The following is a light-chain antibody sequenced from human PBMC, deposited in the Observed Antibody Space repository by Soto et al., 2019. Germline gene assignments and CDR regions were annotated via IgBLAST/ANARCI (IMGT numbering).Light chain of an antibody. Sequence: EIVLTQSPGTLSLSPGERATLSCRSSQSVSSSYLAWYQQKPGQAPGLRIYGASSRATGIPDRFSGSGAGTDFTLTISRLEPEDFAVYYCQQYGSSPRYTCGQGTKLDIK. CDR1: QSVSSSY. CDR3: QQYGSSPRYT. J-gene: IGKJ2*01. V-gene: IGKV3-20*01. CDR2: GAS.